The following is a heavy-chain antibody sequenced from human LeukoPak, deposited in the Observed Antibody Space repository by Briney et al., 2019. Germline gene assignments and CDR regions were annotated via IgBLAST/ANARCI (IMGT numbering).Heavy chain of an antibody. CDR3: ARRSLGIAAAGYYYYMDV. CDR1: GESVSSNSAA. CDR2: TYYRSKWYN. V-gene: IGHV6-1*01. Sequence: SQTLSLTCAISGESVSSNSAAWNWIWQSPSRGLERLGRTYYRSKWYNDYAVSVKSRITINPDTSKNQFSLQLNSVTPEDTAVYYCARRSLGIAAAGYYYYMDVWGKGTTVTVSS. J-gene: IGHJ6*03. D-gene: IGHD6-13*01.